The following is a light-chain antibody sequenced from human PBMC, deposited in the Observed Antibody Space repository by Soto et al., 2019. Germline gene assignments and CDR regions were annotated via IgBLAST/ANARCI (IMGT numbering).Light chain of an antibody. CDR2: GAS. CDR1: QSLLRSDGKSS. CDR3: MQRIQLPET. J-gene: IGKJ2*01. V-gene: IGKV2D-29*02. Sequence: DIVMTQTPLSLSVSPGQPASISCKSSQSLLRSDGKSSLYWYLQKPGQSPQLLIYGASTRLFGVPDRFSGSGSGTDFTLKISRVEAEDVGVYYCMQRIQLPETFGQGTKLEFK.